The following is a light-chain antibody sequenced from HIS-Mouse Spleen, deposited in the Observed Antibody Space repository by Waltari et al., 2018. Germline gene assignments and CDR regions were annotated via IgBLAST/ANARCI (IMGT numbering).Light chain of an antibody. Sequence: QSALTQPASVSGSPGQSITISCTGTSSDVGGYNYDSWYQQHPGKAPKLMIYDVSNRPSGVCNRFSGSKSGNTASLTISGLQAEDEADYYCSSYTSSSTLDVVFGGGTKLTVL. CDR2: DVS. CDR3: SSYTSSSTLDVV. V-gene: IGLV2-14*03. J-gene: IGLJ2*01. CDR1: SSDVGGYNY.